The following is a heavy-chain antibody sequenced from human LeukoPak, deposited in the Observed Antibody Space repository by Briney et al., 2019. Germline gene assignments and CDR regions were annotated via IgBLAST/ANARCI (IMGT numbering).Heavy chain of an antibody. J-gene: IGHJ4*02. CDR3: ARRISSGWTYFDY. V-gene: IGHV4-59*08. D-gene: IGHD6-19*01. Sequence: SETLSLTCTVSGGSISSYYWSWIRQPPGKGLEWIGYIYYSGSTNYNPSPKSRVTMSVDTSKNQFSLKLSSVTAADTAVYYCARRISSGWTYFDYWGQGTLVTVSS. CDR2: IYYSGST. CDR1: GGSISSYY.